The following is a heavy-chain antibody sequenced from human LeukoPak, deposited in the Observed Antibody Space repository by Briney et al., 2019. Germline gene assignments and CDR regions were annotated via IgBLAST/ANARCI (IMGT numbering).Heavy chain of an antibody. CDR2: INPSSGGT. CDR1: GYTFTGYY. J-gene: IGHJ4*02. CDR3: ARGGEDIVVVPAAIGDY. V-gene: IGHV1-2*02. Sequence: ASVKVSCKASGYTFTGYYMHWVRQAPGQGLEWMGWINPSSGGTNYAQKFQGRVTMTRDTSISTAYMELSRLRSDDTAVYYCARGGEDIVVVPAAIGDYWGQGTLVTVSS. D-gene: IGHD2-2*01.